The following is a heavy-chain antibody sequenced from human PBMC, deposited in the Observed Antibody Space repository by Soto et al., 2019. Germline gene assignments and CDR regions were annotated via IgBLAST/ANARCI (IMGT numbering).Heavy chain of an antibody. Sequence: SETLSLTCTVSGGSISSGGYYWSWIRQHPGKGLEWIGYIYYSGSTYYNPSLKSRVTISVDTSKNQFSLKLSSVTAADTAVYYCARDGSVWDRRTLGDPLAIWGQGTMVTVSS. CDR1: GGSISSGGYY. V-gene: IGHV4-31*03. J-gene: IGHJ3*02. CDR3: ARDGSVWDRRTLGDPLAI. CDR2: IYYSGST. D-gene: IGHD6-19*01.